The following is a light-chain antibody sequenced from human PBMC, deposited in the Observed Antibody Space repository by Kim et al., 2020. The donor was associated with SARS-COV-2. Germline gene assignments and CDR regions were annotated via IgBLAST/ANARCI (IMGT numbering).Light chain of an antibody. CDR3: GTWDTSLSAWV. V-gene: IGLV1-51*01. CDR2: DNN. CDR1: SSNIGNKY. Sequence: GQKVTISCPGSSSNIGNKYVSWYQQVPGTAPKLLIYDNNKRPSGIPDRFSGSTSGTSATLGITGLQTGDEADYYCGTWDTSLSAWVFGGGTQLTVL. J-gene: IGLJ3*02.